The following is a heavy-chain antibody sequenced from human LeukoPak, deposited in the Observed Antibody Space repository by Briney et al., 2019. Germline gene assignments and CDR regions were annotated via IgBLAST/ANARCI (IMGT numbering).Heavy chain of an antibody. D-gene: IGHD3-16*01. CDR3: TRSPPPGATAYGVVDF. V-gene: IGHV4-34*01. CDR2: INHSGST. Sequence: SETLSLTCAVYGGSFSGSYWSWIRQPPGKGLEWIGEINHSGSTNYNPSLKSRVTISIDTSKNQFSLKLRSVTAADTAVYYCTRSPPPGATAYGVVDFWGQGTLVTVSP. J-gene: IGHJ4*02. CDR1: GGSFSGSY.